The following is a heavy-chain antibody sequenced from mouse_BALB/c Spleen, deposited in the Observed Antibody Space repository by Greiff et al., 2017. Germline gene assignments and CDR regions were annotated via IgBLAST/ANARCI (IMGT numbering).Heavy chain of an antibody. J-gene: IGHJ2*01. Sequence: EVKVVESGGGLVKPGGSLKLSCAASGFTFSSYAMSWVRQTPEKRLEWVASISSGGSTYYPDSVKGRFTISRDNARNILYLQMSSLRSEDTAMYYCARGQGYFDYWGQGTTLTVSS. CDR3: ARGQGYFDY. V-gene: IGHV5-6-5*01. CDR2: ISSGGST. CDR1: GFTFSSYA.